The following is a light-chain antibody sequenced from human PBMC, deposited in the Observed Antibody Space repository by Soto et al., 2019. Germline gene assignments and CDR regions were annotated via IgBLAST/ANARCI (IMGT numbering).Light chain of an antibody. V-gene: IGKV3-11*01. CDR3: QQYNTWPWT. J-gene: IGKJ1*01. CDR1: QSVSSY. Sequence: EIVLTQSPATLSFSPRERATLSFRASQSVSSYLAWYQQKPGQAPSLLIYDASNRATGIPARFSGSGSGTEFTLTISSLQSEDFAVYYCQQYNTWPWTFGQGTKVDIK. CDR2: DAS.